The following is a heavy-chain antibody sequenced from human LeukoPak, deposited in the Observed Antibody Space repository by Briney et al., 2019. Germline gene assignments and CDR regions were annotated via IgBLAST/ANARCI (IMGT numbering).Heavy chain of an antibody. D-gene: IGHD3-10*01. CDR2: INHSGST. Sequence: SETLSLTCAVYGGSFGGYYWSWLRQPPGKGLEWIGEINHSGSTNYNPSLKSRVTISVDTSKNQFSLKLSSVTAADTAVYYCARGGRLWFGERWFDPWGQGTLVTVSS. V-gene: IGHV4-34*01. J-gene: IGHJ5*02. CDR1: GGSFGGYY. CDR3: ARGGRLWFGERWFDP.